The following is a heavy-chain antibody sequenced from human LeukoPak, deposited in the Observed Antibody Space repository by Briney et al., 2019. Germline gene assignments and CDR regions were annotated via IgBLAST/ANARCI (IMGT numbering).Heavy chain of an antibody. CDR1: GGSISSSSYY. Sequence: PSETLSLTCTVSGGSISSSSYYWGWIRQPPGKGVEWIGSIYYSGSTYYNPSLKSRVSISVDTSKNQFSLKLSSVTAADTAVYYCARDGHDAFDIWGQGTMVTVSS. J-gene: IGHJ3*02. V-gene: IGHV4-39*02. CDR3: ARDGHDAFDI. CDR2: IYYSGST.